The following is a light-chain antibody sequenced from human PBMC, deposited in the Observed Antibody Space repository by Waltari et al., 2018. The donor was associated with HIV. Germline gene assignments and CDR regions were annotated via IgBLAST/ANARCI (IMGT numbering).Light chain of an antibody. CDR2: TAI. CDR3: QQSYYSPT. J-gene: IGKJ3*01. CDR1: QNINNY. V-gene: IGKV1-39*01. Sequence: DIQMTQSPSSLSASIGDRVNITCRASQNINNYLNWYQQKPGQAPKILIYTAITLHIGVPSRFSGSGSGTEFTLTITNLQPEDFAVYFCQQSYYSPTFGPGTTVDIK.